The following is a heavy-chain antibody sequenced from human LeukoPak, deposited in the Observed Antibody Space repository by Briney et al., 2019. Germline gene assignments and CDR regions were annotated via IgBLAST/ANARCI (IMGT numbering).Heavy chain of an antibody. J-gene: IGHJ1*01. CDR3: ARELAVGAITEYFQD. D-gene: IGHD1-26*01. Sequence: PGGSLTLSCVASGFSVSSNYMAWVRQAPGKGLEWVSVLYIGGNTYYGDFVKGRFTISRDNSRNTLYLQMNSLRVDDTAVYYCARELAVGAITEYFQDWGQGTLVTVSS. CDR2: LYIGGNT. V-gene: IGHV3-53*01. CDR1: GFSVSSNY.